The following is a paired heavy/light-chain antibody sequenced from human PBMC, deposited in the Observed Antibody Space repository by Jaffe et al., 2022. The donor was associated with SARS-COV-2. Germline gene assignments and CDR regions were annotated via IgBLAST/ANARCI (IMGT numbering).Light chain of an antibody. CDR3: SSYTHSDTVA. Sequence: QSALTQPASVSGSPGQSITISCSGTSSDIGAYKYVSWYQQHPGQAPKLMIYDVSSRPSGVSDRFSGSKSGNTASLTISGLRAEDEAEYYCSSYTHSDTVAFGGGTKVTVL. CDR2: DVS. V-gene: IGLV2-14*03. J-gene: IGLJ2*01. CDR1: SSDIGAYKY.
Heavy chain of an antibody. J-gene: IGHJ6*02. Sequence: EVQLVESGGGLVKPGGSLRLSCAASGFNFSSYSMNWVRQAPGKGLEWVSSISSRSSYIYYADSVRGRLTISRDNAKKSLYLQMNSLSAEDTAVYYCATGPTYHYDSSGFRNYYHYTMDVWGQGTTVTVSS. CDR3: ATGPTYHYDSSGFRNYYHYTMDV. CDR1: GFNFSSYS. CDR2: ISSRSSYI. D-gene: IGHD3-22*01. V-gene: IGHV3-21*01.